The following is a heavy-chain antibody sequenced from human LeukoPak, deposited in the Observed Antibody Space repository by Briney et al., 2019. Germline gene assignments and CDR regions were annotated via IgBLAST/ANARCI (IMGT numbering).Heavy chain of an antibody. CDR1: GYTFTGYY. CDR2: ISVYIGNT. CDR3: ARCCSSWYCLDY. J-gene: IGHJ4*02. D-gene: IGHD6-13*01. Sequence: ASAKVSCKASGYTFTGYYIHWVRQAPGQGLEWIGWISVYIGNTNYAQNFHGRVTVTTDASTSTAYMDLGSLRSDDTAVYYCARCCSSWYCLDYWGQRTLVTVSS. V-gene: IGHV1-18*01.